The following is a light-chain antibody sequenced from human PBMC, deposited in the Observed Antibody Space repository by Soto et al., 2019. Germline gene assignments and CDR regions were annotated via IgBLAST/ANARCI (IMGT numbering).Light chain of an antibody. CDR2: RNN. CDR1: SSDIGSNY. Sequence: QAVVTQPPSASGTPGQRVTISCSGSSSDIGSNYVYWYQHLPGTAPKLLIYRNNQRPSGVPDRFSGSKSGTSASLAISGLRSEDEADYFCAAWDDSLSGRGVFGGGTKVTVL. CDR3: AAWDDSLSGRGV. V-gene: IGLV1-47*01. J-gene: IGLJ2*01.